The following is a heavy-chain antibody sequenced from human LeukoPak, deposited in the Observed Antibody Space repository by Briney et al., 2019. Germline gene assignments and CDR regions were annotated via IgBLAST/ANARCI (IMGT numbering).Heavy chain of an antibody. Sequence: GRALRLSCAGYGFTLSSYARHWVSQAEGRGVEGEAGISYDGRKKYYAGSVKGGLTICRDNSNTTLYLQMNSLRAEDTAVYYCARDPTIVVIPYGMYVWGKGTTLTAAS. CDR3: ARDPTIVVIPYGMYV. CDR2: ISYDGRKK. V-gene: IGHV3-30*04. D-gene: IGHD2-2*01. J-gene: IGHJ6*04. CDR1: GFTLSSYA.